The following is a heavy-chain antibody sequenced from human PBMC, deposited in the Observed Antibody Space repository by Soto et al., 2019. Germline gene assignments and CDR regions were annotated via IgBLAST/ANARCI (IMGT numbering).Heavy chain of an antibody. J-gene: IGHJ4*02. Sequence: SETLSLTCAVYGGSFSGYYWSWIRQPPGKGLEWIGEINHSGSTNYNPSLKSRVTISVDTSKNQFSLKLSSVTAADTAVYYCARGVVVAAFDYWGQGTLVTSPQ. CDR3: ARGVVVAAFDY. D-gene: IGHD2-15*01. CDR1: GGSFSGYY. CDR2: INHSGST. V-gene: IGHV4-34*01.